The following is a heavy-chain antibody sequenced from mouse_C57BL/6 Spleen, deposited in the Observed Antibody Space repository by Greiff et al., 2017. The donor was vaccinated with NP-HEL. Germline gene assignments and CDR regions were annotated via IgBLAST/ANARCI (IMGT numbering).Heavy chain of an antibody. CDR2: ISDGGSYT. V-gene: IGHV5-4*01. Sequence: EVQRVESGGGLVKPGGSLKLSCAASGFTFSSYAMSWVRQTPEKRLEWVATISDGGSYTYYPDNVKGRFTISRDNAKNNLYLQMSHLKSEDTAMYYCARDGVDGYYLDYWGQGTTLTVSS. J-gene: IGHJ2*01. D-gene: IGHD2-3*01. CDR1: GFTFSSYA. CDR3: ARDGVDGYYLDY.